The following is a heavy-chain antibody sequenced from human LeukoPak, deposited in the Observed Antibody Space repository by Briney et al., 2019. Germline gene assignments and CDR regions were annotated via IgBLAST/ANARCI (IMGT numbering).Heavy chain of an antibody. CDR3: ARDRVTYSTSSGVDY. V-gene: IGHV1-18*01. CDR2: ISAYNGNT. CDR1: GYTFSTYG. Sequence: ASVKVSCKASGYTFSTYGISWVRQAPGQGLEWMGRISAYNGNTNYAQKFQGRVTMATDTSTTTAYMELRSLRSDDTAVYYCARDRVTYSTSSGVDYWGQGTLVTVSS. J-gene: IGHJ4*02. D-gene: IGHD6-6*01.